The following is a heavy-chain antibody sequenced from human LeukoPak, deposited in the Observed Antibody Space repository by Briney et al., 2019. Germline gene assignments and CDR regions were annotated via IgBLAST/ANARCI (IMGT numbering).Heavy chain of an antibody. Sequence: GGSLRLSCAASGFTFSNYAMNWVRQAPGKGLEWVSGISWNSGNIGYADSVKGRFTISRDNAKNSLYLQMNSLRAEDTALYYCAKASPYDYVWGSYRTSVFDYWGQGTLVTVSS. V-gene: IGHV3-9*01. J-gene: IGHJ4*02. CDR2: ISWNSGNI. CDR1: GFTFSNYA. CDR3: AKASPYDYVWGSYRTSVFDY. D-gene: IGHD3-16*02.